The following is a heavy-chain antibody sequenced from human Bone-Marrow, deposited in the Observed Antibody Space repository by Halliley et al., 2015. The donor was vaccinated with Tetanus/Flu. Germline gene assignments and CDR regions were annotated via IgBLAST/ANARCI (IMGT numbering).Heavy chain of an antibody. Sequence: GLVKPSETLSLTCAVSGGSITTSNWWSWVRQPPGKGLEWIGEIYHGGRTHYNPALESRIIMSVDKSTNQFSLRLTSLTSADTAVYFGAGHLVTPGSRGFDSWGPGALVAVSS. CDR3: AGHLVTPGSRGFDS. J-gene: IGHJ4*02. CDR1: GGSITTSNW. D-gene: IGHD3-10*01. CDR2: IYHGGRT. V-gene: IGHV4-4*02.